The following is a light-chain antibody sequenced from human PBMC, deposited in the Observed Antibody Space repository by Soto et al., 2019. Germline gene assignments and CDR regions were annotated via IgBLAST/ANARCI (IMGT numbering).Light chain of an antibody. Sequence: EVVLTQSPATLSLSPGESATLSCRASQNVNHYLAWYQKRPGQAPRLLIYDASNRATGIPARFSGSGSGTEFTLTISSLEPEDFAVYYCQQRYNWPPLTFGGGTKVELK. V-gene: IGKV3-11*01. J-gene: IGKJ4*01. CDR1: QNVNHY. CDR2: DAS. CDR3: QQRYNWPPLT.